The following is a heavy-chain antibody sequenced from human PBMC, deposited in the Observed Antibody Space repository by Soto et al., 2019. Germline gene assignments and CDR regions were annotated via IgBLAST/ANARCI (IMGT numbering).Heavy chain of an antibody. Sequence: PSETLSLTCTVTGGSIRRRGFYWSWIRQRPGEGLEWIGFVYYRGTTDYNPSLRSRMTISADTSRNQFYLDVTSATVADTAVYYCAASGGPEGDWFDPWGQGILVTVSS. J-gene: IGHJ5*02. CDR1: GGSIRRRGFY. V-gene: IGHV4-31*03. D-gene: IGHD2-8*02. CDR3: AASGGPEGDWFDP. CDR2: VYYRGTT.